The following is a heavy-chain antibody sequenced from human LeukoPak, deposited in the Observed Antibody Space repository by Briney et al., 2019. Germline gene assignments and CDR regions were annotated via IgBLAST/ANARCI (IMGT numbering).Heavy chain of an antibody. J-gene: IGHJ4*02. D-gene: IGHD6-19*01. CDR1: GGTFSSYA. CDR3: AREDSVAGVY. CDR2: IIPIFGTA. V-gene: IGHV1-69*01. Sequence: GSSVKVSCKAAGGTFSSYAISWGRQAPGQGLEWMGGIIPIFGTANYAQKFQGRVTITADESTSTAYMELSSLRSEDTAVYYCAREDSVAGVYWGQGTLVTVSS.